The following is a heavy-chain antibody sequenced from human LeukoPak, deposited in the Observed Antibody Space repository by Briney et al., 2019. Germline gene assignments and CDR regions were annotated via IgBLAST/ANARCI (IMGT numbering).Heavy chain of an antibody. CDR2: ISSSSSYI. J-gene: IGHJ5*02. CDR3: ARPKKGFVKLNWFDP. V-gene: IGHV3-21*01. CDR1: GFTFSSYS. Sequence: GGSLRLSCAASGFTFSSYSMNWVRQAPGKGLEWVSSISSSSSYIYYADSVKGRFTISRDNAKNSLYLQMNSLRAEDTAVYYCARPKKGFVKLNWFDPWGQGTLVTVSS. D-gene: IGHD3-10*01.